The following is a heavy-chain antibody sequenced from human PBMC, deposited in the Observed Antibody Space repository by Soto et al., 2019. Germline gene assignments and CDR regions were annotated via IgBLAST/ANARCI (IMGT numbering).Heavy chain of an antibody. J-gene: IGHJ4*02. D-gene: IGHD3-9*01. V-gene: IGHV3-7*05. CDR3: ARERDDILTGYTDY. Sequence: GGSLRLSCAASGFTFSSYWMSWVRQAPGKGLEWVANIKQDGSEKYYVDSVKGRFTISRDNAKNSLYLQMNSLRAEDTAVYYCARERDDILTGYTDYWGQGTLVTVSS. CDR1: GFTFSSYW. CDR2: IKQDGSEK.